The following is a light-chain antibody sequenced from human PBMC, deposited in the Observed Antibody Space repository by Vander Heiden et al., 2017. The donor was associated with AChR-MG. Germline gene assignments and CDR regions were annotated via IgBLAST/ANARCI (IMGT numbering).Light chain of an antibody. CDR1: ISDIGAYNY. CDR3: ASYTTSSTLWI. J-gene: IGLJ2*01. Sequence: QSTLTQPASVSGSPGPSITVSCTGTISDIGAYNYVSWYQQHPAKAPKLIIYDVSSRPSGVSNRFSGSKSGNTASLTISGLQAVDEADYYCASYTTSSTLWIFAGGTKLTVL. V-gene: IGLV2-14*03. CDR2: DVS.